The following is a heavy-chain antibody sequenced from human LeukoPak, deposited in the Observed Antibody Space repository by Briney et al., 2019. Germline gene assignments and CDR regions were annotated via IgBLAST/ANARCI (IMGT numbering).Heavy chain of an antibody. J-gene: IGHJ4*02. CDR3: TTDFASYGSGDY. CDR1: GFTFSNAR. CDR2: IKSKTDGGTT. Sequence: PGGALRLSCAAPGFTFSNARMSWGRPAPGKGLEWGGRIKSKTDGGTTDYAAPVKGRFTISRDDSKNTLYLQMNSLKTEDTAVYYCTTDFASYGSGDYWGQGTLVTVSS. V-gene: IGHV3-15*01. D-gene: IGHD3-10*01.